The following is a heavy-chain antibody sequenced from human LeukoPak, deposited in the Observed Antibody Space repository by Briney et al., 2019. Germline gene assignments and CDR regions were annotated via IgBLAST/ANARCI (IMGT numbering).Heavy chain of an antibody. J-gene: IGHJ4*02. V-gene: IGHV5-51*01. CDR3: ARLSGQQLVISDWCYFDY. CDR1: EYSFTTYW. Sequence: AGESLKISCKGSEYSFTTYWIGWVRQMPGKGLEWMGIIYPVDSDTRYSPSFQGQVTISADKSISTAYLQWSSLKASDTAIYYCARLSGQQLVISDWCYFDYWGQGTLVTVSS. D-gene: IGHD6-13*01. CDR2: IYPVDSDT.